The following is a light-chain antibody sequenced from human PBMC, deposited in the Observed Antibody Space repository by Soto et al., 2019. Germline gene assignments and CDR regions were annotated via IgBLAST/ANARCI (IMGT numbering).Light chain of an antibody. V-gene: IGKV3-11*01. Sequence: EIWLTQSPATLSWSPGERSTLSFMAIQSVSSYLAWYQQKPGQANRLLIYDASNRATGIPARFSGSGSGTDFTLTISSLEPEDFAVYYCQQRSNWPGTFGQGTKLEIK. CDR1: QSVSSY. J-gene: IGKJ2*01. CDR3: QQRSNWPGT. CDR2: DAS.